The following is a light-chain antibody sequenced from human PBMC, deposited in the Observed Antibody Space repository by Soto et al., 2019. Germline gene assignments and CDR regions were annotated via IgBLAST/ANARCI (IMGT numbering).Light chain of an antibody. CDR2: AVS. CDR1: SSDVGGYNY. V-gene: IGLV2-14*01. Sequence: QSALTQPASVSGSPGQSITISCTGTSSDVGGYNYVSWYQQHPGKAPKLMIYAVSNRPSGVSNRFSGSKSGNTASLTISGLQAEDEADYYCSSYTTSSTLLYLFGTGTSSPS. J-gene: IGLJ1*01. CDR3: SSYTTSSTLLYL.